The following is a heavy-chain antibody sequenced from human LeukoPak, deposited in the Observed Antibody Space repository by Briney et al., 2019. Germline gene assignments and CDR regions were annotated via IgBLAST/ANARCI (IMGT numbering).Heavy chain of an antibody. D-gene: IGHD3-10*01. J-gene: IGHJ4*02. Sequence: GGSLRLSCAASGFTFSTYGMHWVRQAPGKGLEWVAVISYDGSNKDYADSVKGRFTISRDNSKNTLYLQMNSLRAEDTAMYYCTRGPSGSIADYFDYWGQGTLVTVSS. CDR2: ISYDGSNK. CDR3: TRGPSGSIADYFDY. CDR1: GFTFSTYG. V-gene: IGHV3-30*03.